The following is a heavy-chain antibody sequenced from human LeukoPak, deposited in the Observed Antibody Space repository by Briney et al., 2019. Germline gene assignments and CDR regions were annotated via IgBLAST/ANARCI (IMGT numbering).Heavy chain of an antibody. CDR3: ARVVVVIHYYYYYMDV. V-gene: IGHV3-7*01. CDR2: IKQDGSEK. Sequence: GGSLRLSCAASGFTFSSYWMSWVRQAPGKGLEWVANIKQDGSEKYYVDSVKGRFTISRDNAKNSLYLQMNSLRAEDTAVYYCARVVVVIHYYYYYMDVWGKGTTVTVSS. D-gene: IGHD3-22*01. J-gene: IGHJ6*03. CDR1: GFTFSSYW.